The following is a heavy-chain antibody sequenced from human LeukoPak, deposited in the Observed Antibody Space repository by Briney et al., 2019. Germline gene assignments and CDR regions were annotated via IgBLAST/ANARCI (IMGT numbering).Heavy chain of an antibody. V-gene: IGHV4-59*01. Sequence: SETLSLTCTVSCGSISSYYWSWIRQPPGKGLEWIGYIYYSGSTNYNPSLKSRVTISVDTSRNPFSLKLSSVTAADAAVYYCARTGTTGFTWLDPWGQGTLVTVSS. J-gene: IGHJ5*02. D-gene: IGHD1-1*01. CDR3: ARTGTTGFTWLDP. CDR2: IYYSGST. CDR1: CGSISSYY.